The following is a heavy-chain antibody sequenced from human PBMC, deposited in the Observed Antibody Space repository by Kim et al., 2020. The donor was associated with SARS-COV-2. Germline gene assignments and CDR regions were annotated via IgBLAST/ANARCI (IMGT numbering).Heavy chain of an antibody. J-gene: IGHJ6*02. D-gene: IGHD2-2*01. CDR1: GFTFSSYS. Sequence: GGSLRLSCAASGFTFSSYSMNWVRQAPGKGLEWVSSISSSSSYIYYADSVKGRFTISIDNAKNSLYLQMNSLRAEDTAVYYCAREGSPLHSYCSSTSCRYGMDVCGQGTTVTVSS. CDR3: AREGSPLHSYCSSTSCRYGMDV. V-gene: IGHV3-21*01. CDR2: ISSSSSYI.